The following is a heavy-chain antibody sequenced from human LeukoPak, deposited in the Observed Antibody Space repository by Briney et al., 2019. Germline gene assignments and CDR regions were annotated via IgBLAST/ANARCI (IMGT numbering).Heavy chain of an antibody. V-gene: IGHV3-53*04. CDR3: ARGGTYYYDSSGYAFDY. Sequence: GGSLRLSCAASGFTVSSNYMSWVRQAPAKGLEWVSVIYSGGSTYYADSVKGRFTISRHNSKNTLYLQMNSLRAEDTAVYYCARGGTYYYDSSGYAFDYWGQGTLVTVSS. CDR1: GFTVSSNY. D-gene: IGHD3-22*01. J-gene: IGHJ4*02. CDR2: IYSGGST.